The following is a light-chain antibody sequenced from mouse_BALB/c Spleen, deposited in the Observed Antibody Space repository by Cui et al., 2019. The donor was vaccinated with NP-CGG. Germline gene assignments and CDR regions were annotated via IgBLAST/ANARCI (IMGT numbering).Light chain of an antibody. CDR3: ALWYTNHWV. CDR2: GTN. CDR1: IGAVITSNY. V-gene: IGLV1*01. Sequence: QAVVTQESALTTSPGETVTLTCRSSIGAVITSNYANWVQEKPDHVFSGLIGGTNNRAPGIPARFSGSLIGDKAALTITGAQTEDEAIYFCALWYTNHWVFGGGTKLTVL. J-gene: IGLJ1*01.